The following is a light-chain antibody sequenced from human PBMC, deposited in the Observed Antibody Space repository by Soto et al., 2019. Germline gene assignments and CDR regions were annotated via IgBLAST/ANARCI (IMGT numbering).Light chain of an antibody. CDR3: QQYKIDWT. CDR2: DAS. V-gene: IGKV1-5*01. J-gene: IGKJ1*01. Sequence: DIQMTQSPSTLSASVGDTVTVTCRASQSVSGWLAWYQQKPGEAPKLLIYDASTLETGVPSRFSGSGSGTEFTLTISSLQPDDFATYYCQQYKIDWTFGQGTKVDIK. CDR1: QSVSGW.